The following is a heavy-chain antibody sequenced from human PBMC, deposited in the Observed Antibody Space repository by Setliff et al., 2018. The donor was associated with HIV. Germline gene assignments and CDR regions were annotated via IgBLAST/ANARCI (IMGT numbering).Heavy chain of an antibody. CDR1: GGSVSSGGYY. Sequence: SETLSLTCTVSGGSVSSGGYYWSWIRQHPGKGLEWIGYIYYSGKNYYNPSLKSRVTISLDRSKNQFSLKLTSVTAADTAVYYCASCLQNYDSSGYCTNYFDYWGQGTLVTVSS. V-gene: IGHV4-31*03. J-gene: IGHJ4*02. CDR3: ASCLQNYDSSGYCTNYFDY. D-gene: IGHD3-22*01. CDR2: IYYSGKN.